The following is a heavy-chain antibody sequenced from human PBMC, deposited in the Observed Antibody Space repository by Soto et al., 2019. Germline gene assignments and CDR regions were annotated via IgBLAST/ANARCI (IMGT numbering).Heavy chain of an antibody. J-gene: IGHJ6*02. V-gene: IGHV4-39*07. CDR1: GGSISSSSYY. CDR2: IYYSVST. D-gene: IGHD3-3*01. Sequence: PSETLSLTCTVAGGSISSSSYYWGWIRQPPGKGLDLIGSIYYSVSTYYSPSLTSRVNISVDTSKNQFSLKLGSVTAADTAVYYCARVYDLWRGSNYYYGMDVGGQGTTVNVSS. CDR3: ARVYDLWRGSNYYYGMDV.